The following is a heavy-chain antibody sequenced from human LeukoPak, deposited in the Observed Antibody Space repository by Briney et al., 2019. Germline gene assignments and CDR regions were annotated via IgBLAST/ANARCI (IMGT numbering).Heavy chain of an antibody. V-gene: IGHV1-18*01. D-gene: IGHD6-19*01. CDR1: GYTFTSYG. Sequence: GASVKVSCKASGYTFTSYGISWVRQAPGQGLEWMGWISAYNGNTNYAQKLQGRVTMTTDTSTSTAYMELRSLRSDDTAVYYCARAQIAVAGTPNNWFDPWGQGTLVTVSS. CDR3: ARAQIAVAGTPNNWFDP. CDR2: ISAYNGNT. J-gene: IGHJ5*02.